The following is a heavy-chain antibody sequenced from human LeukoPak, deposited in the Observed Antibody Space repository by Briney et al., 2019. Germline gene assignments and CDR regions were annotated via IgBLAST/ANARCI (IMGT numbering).Heavy chain of an antibody. J-gene: IGHJ3*02. Sequence: PGGSLRLSCAASGFTFSSYGMHWVRQAPGKGLEWVAVIWYDGSNKYYADSVKGRFTISRDNSKNTVYLQMNSLRAEDTAVYYCAREGVYDSSGYHDALDIWGQGTVVTVFS. V-gene: IGHV3-33*01. CDR2: IWYDGSNK. D-gene: IGHD3-22*01. CDR1: GFTFSSYG. CDR3: AREGVYDSSGYHDALDI.